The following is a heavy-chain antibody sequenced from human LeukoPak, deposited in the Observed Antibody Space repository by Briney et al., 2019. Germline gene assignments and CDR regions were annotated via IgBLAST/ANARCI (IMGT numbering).Heavy chain of an antibody. D-gene: IGHD5-18*01. CDR1: GFTFSSYA. CDR3: AREEGYSYGTALDY. CDR2: ISYDGSNK. J-gene: IGHJ4*02. Sequence: GGSLRLSCAASGFTFSSYAMHWVRQAPGQGRGWVAVISYDGSNKYYADSVKGRFTISRDNSKNTLYLQMNSLRAEDTAVYYCAREEGYSYGTALDYWGQGTLVTVSS. V-gene: IGHV3-30-3*01.